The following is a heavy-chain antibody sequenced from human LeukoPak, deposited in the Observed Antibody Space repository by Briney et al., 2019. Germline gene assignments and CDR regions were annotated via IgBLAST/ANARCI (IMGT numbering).Heavy chain of an antibody. Sequence: GGSLRLSCAASGFTFSSYGIHWVRQAPGKGLEWVAVIWYDGSNKYYADSVKGRFTISRDNSKNTLYLQMNSLRAEDTAVYYCARAPVRGYYASFDYWGQGTLVTVSS. CDR2: IWYDGSNK. D-gene: IGHD3-22*01. V-gene: IGHV3-33*01. CDR1: GFTFSSYG. CDR3: ARAPVRGYYASFDY. J-gene: IGHJ4*02.